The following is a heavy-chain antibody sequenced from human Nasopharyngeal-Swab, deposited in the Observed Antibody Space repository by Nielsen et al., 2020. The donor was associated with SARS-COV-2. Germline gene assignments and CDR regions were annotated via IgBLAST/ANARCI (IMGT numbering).Heavy chain of an antibody. J-gene: IGHJ4*02. V-gene: IGHV3-23*01. CDR3: ARDGDRASSSWTRFDY. CDR2: ISGSGGST. D-gene: IGHD6-13*01. Sequence: GGSLRLSCAASGFTFSSYAMSWVRQAPGKGLGWVSAISGSGGSTYYADSVKGRFTISRDNSKNTLYLQMNSLRAEDTAVYYCARDGDRASSSWTRFDYWGQGTLVTVSS. CDR1: GFTFSSYA.